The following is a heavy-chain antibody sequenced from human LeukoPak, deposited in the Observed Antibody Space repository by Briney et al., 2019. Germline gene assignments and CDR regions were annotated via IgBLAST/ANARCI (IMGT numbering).Heavy chain of an antibody. D-gene: IGHD6-19*01. CDR1: GFTFPDYF. CDR3: ARDVSLAVAGRVFDN. J-gene: IGHJ4*02. Sequence: PGGSLRPSCVASGFTFPDYFMSCIRQVPGQGRVGVSQISSSGGTTHYTDSVKGRFTISRDNAKNSLYLQMDSLRVEDTAIYYCARDVSLAVAGRVFDNWGQGTLVTVSS. V-gene: IGHV3-11*01. CDR2: ISSSGGTT.